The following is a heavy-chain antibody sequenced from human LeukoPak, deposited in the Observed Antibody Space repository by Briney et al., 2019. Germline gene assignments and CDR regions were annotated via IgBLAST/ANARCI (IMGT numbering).Heavy chain of an antibody. CDR3: AAGVGTSDVDY. V-gene: IGHV3-15*01. CDR2: IKRKIEGVTA. J-gene: IGHJ4*02. D-gene: IGHD1-26*01. Sequence: GGSLRLSCAASGFTFSNAWMSWVRQAPGKGLEWVGRIKRKIEGVTADYAAPVKGRFTISRDDSTSTLLLQMNSLKTEDTAVYYCAAGVGTSDVDYWGQGTLVTVSS. CDR1: GFTFSNAW.